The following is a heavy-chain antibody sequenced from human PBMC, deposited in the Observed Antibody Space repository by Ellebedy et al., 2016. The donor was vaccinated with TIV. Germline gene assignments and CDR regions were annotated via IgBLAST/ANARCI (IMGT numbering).Heavy chain of an antibody. Sequence: GESLKISXAASGFTFSSYAMSWVRQAPGKGLEWVSSISSSSSYIYYADSVKGRFTISRDNAKNSLYLQMNSLRAEDTAVYYCAREYNFWSGYYSADVFYYYYYMDVWGKGTTVTVSS. V-gene: IGHV3-21*01. D-gene: IGHD3-3*01. J-gene: IGHJ6*03. CDR3: AREYNFWSGYYSADVFYYYYYMDV. CDR2: ISSSSSYI. CDR1: GFTFSSYA.